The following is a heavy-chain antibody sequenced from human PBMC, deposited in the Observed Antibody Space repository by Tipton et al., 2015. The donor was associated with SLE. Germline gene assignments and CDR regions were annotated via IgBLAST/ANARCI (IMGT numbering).Heavy chain of an antibody. J-gene: IGHJ6*03. Sequence: TLSLTCTVSGDSISSYYCSWIRQPPGKGLEWIGYIYYSGFTNYNPSLKSRVTMSVDTSKNQFSLKLSSVTAADTAVYYCARGYYYTDVWGKGTTVTVSS. CDR2: IYYSGFT. CDR1: GDSISSYY. CDR3: ARGYYYTDV. V-gene: IGHV4-59*01.